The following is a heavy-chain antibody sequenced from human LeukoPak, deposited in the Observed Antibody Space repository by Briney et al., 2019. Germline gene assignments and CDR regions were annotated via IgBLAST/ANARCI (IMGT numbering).Heavy chain of an antibody. J-gene: IGHJ5*02. D-gene: IGHD6-25*01. Sequence: GGSLRLSCAASGLHVSGTAMSWVRQAPGKGLEWVSAISHDGMNAYYADSVKGRLTISRDNSTKTASLEMSCLTAADTGVHYCAKVGAQYSSGPECDPRGQGALVTVSP. CDR1: GLHVSGTA. V-gene: IGHV3-23*01. CDR3: AKVGAQYSSGPECDP. CDR2: ISHDGMNA.